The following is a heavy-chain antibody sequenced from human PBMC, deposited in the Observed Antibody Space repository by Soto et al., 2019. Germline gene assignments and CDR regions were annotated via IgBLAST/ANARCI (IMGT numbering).Heavy chain of an antibody. CDR2: INTGNGNT. CDR1: GYTFTLYT. J-gene: IGHJ4*02. V-gene: IGHV1-3*04. CDR3: AKLGGGYIFGPYLDY. Sequence: EASVKVSCKTSGYTFTLYTIHWVRQAPGQRLEWMGWINTGNGNTKYSQRFQGRVTMSRDTSTSTAYMELSSLTSEDTAVYYCAKLGGGYIFGPYLDYWGQGTLVTVYS. D-gene: IGHD5-18*01.